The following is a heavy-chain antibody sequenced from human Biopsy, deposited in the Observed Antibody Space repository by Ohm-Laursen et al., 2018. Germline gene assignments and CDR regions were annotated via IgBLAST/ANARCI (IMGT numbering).Heavy chain of an antibody. CDR1: GYTFTSYD. J-gene: IGHJ6*02. Sequence: SVKVSCKASGYTFTSYDINWVRQATGQGLEWMGWMNPNSGNTDYAQKLQGRVTMTRNTSISTAYMELNSLRSEDTAVYYCARGSFWFGGNYYYYGMDVWGQGTTVTVSS. CDR2: MNPNSGNT. CDR3: ARGSFWFGGNYYYYGMDV. V-gene: IGHV1-8*01. D-gene: IGHD3-10*01.